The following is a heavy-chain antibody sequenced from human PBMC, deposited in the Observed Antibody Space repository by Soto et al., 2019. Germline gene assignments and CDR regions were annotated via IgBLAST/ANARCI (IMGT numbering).Heavy chain of an antibody. J-gene: IGHJ5*02. CDR1: GGSISSYY. V-gene: IGHV4-59*01. CDR2: IYYSGST. CDR3: ARVGAYCSSTSCYALPYNWFDP. D-gene: IGHD2-2*01. Sequence: PSETLSLTCTVSGGSISSYYGSWIRQPPGKGLEWNGYIYYSGSTNYTPSLKSRVTISVDTSKNQFSLKLSSVTAADTAVYYCARVGAYCSSTSCYALPYNWFDPWGQGTLVTVSS.